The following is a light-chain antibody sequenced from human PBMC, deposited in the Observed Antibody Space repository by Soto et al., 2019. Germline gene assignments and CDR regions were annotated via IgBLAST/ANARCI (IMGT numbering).Light chain of an antibody. CDR3: QSADSSGTYPYV. CDR1: ALPKQY. CDR2: KDT. J-gene: IGLJ1*01. Sequence: SYDLTQPPSVSVSPGQTARITCSGDALPKQYAYWYQQKPGQAPVLVIYKDTQRPSGIPERFSGSGSGTTVTLTISGVQAEDEADYYCQSADSSGTYPYVFGTGTKVTVL. V-gene: IGLV3-25*02.